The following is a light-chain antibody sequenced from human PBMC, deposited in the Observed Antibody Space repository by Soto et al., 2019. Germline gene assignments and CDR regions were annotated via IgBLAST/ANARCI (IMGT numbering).Light chain of an antibody. CDR1: SGHSNYA. Sequence: QPVLTQSPSASASLGASVKLTCTLSSGHSNYAIAWHQQQPDKGPRFLMKLNSDGRHRKGDGIPDRFSGSSSGAERYLTISSLQSEDEADYYCQTWDTGIRVFGGGTQLTVL. V-gene: IGLV4-69*01. CDR2: LNSDGRH. J-gene: IGLJ2*01. CDR3: QTWDTGIRV.